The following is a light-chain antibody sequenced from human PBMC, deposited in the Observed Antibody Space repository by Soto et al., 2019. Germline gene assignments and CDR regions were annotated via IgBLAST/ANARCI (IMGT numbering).Light chain of an antibody. V-gene: IGLV2-14*01. Sequence: QSVLTQPASVSGSPGQSITISCTGTSSDVGNYIFVSWYQQHPGKAPKLIIYEVTDRPSGVSNRFSGSKSGNTASLTISGLQAEDEAEYYCSSYTNINTRACVFGTGTKV. CDR1: SSDVGNYIF. CDR2: EVT. J-gene: IGLJ1*01. CDR3: SSYTNINTRACV.